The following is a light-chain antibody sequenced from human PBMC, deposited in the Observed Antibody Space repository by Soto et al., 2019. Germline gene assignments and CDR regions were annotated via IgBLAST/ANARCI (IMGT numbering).Light chain of an antibody. J-gene: IGKJ5*01. CDR1: QSVSTY. V-gene: IGKV3-11*01. CDR3: QQRSNWQMT. CDR2: DAS. Sequence: ETVLTQSPATLSLSPRESATRSCRASQSVSTYLAWYQQKPGQAPRLLIYDASNRVTGIPARFRGSGSGTDFTLTITSLDPDDFAVHYCQQRSNWQMTFGQGTRLEIK.